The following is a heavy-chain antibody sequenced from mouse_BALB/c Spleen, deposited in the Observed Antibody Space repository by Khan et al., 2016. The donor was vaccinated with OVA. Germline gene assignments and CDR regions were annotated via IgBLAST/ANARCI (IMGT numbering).Heavy chain of an antibody. CDR3: TRSYDSYYFDY. V-gene: IGHV1-5*01. CDR1: GYSFTSYW. D-gene: IGHD2-4*01. CDR2: IYPGNSET. Sequence: MQLEESGTVLARPGASVKMSCKASGYSFTSYWMHWVKQRPGQGLEWIGAIYPGNSETRYNQKFKGKAKLTAVTSASTAYMELSSLTNEDSAVYYCTRSYDSYYFDYWGQGTTLTVSS. J-gene: IGHJ2*01.